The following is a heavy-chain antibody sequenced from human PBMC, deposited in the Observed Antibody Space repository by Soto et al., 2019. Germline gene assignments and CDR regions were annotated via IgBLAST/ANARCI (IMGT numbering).Heavy chain of an antibody. CDR3: ARHGPEIVHDF. CDR1: GYSFTSYW. J-gene: IGHJ4*02. V-gene: IGHV5-51*01. Sequence: PGESLKISCKGSGYSFTSYWIGWVRQMPGKGLEWMGIIYPEDSDTIYSPSFQGQVTISADKSISTAYLQWNSLKVSDTAMYFCARHGPEIVHDFWGRGTLVTVSS. D-gene: IGHD2-15*01. CDR2: IYPEDSDT.